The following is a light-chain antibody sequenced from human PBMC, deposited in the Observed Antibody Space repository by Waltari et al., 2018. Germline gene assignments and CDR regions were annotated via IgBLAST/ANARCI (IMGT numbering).Light chain of an antibody. CDR3: QQNHSPPHT. J-gene: IGKJ5*01. Sequence: IQMSQSPPSLSASAGDRVNITCRASQNINNSLNWYQQNAGKPPRLLIYRASSLQSGVPSRFRAGGSGTDFTLTISSLQPEDFATYCCQQNHSPPHTFGPGTRLNIK. CDR2: RAS. CDR1: QNINNS. V-gene: IGKV1-39*01.